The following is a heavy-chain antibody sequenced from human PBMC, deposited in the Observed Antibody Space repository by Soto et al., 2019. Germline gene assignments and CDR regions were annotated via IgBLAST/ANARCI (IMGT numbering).Heavy chain of an antibody. Sequence: QVQLVQSGAEVKKPGASVKVSCKASGYTFTSYGISWVRQAPGQGLEWMGWISAYNGNTNYAQMLQGRVTMTTETATSTAYMELRSLRSDDTAVYYCASAHCSGGSCYSGLFDYWGQGTLVTVSS. D-gene: IGHD2-15*01. CDR1: GYTFTSYG. V-gene: IGHV1-18*01. CDR3: ASAHCSGGSCYSGLFDY. J-gene: IGHJ4*02. CDR2: ISAYNGNT.